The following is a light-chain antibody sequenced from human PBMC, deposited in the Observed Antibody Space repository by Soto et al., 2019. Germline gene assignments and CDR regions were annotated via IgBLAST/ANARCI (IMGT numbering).Light chain of an antibody. Sequence: DIQMTQSPSSLSASVGDRVTITCRASQGISTYLAWFQQKPGKAPKSLIYAASSLQSGVPSKFSGSGSGTDFTRTISNLQPEDFATYYCLQDYNYPLTFGQGTKVEIK. CDR2: AAS. CDR1: QGISTY. V-gene: IGKV1-16*02. J-gene: IGKJ1*01. CDR3: LQDYNYPLT.